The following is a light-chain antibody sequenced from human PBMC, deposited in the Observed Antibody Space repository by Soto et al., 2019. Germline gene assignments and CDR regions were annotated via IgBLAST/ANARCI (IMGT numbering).Light chain of an antibody. V-gene: IGKV3-20*01. CDR1: QSVDSRF. J-gene: IGKJ1*01. Sequence: EIVLTQSPGTLSLSPGERATLSCRSSQSVDSRFLAWYQQKPGQAPRLLIYGASSRATGIPDRFSGSGSGTDFTLTISRLEPEDSAVYYCQHYGNSRAFGQGTKVEIK. CDR2: GAS. CDR3: QHYGNSRA.